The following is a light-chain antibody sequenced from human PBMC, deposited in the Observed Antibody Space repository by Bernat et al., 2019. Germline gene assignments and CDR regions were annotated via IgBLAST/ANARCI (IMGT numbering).Light chain of an antibody. CDR3: SSYTSSNTLL. CDR1: SSDVGAYDR. CDR2: EVS. J-gene: IGLJ2*01. Sequence: QSALTQPPSVSGSPGHSVTISCSGTSSDVGAYDRVSWYQQSPGTAPKLMISEVSNRPSGVPDRFSGSKSGNTASLTISGLQAEDEADYYCSSYTSSNTLLFGGGTKLTVL. V-gene: IGLV2-18*02.